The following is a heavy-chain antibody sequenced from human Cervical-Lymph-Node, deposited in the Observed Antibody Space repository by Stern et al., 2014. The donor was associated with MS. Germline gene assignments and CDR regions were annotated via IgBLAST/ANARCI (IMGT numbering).Heavy chain of an antibody. CDR1: GYTFTRYD. J-gene: IGHJ4*02. D-gene: IGHD1-20*01. V-gene: IGHV1-18*01. CDR2: ISVYTGNT. Sequence: VQLVESGAEVKKPGASVKVSCKASGYTFTRYDIAWVRQAPGQGLEWMGWISVYTGNTKYAQKLQGRVTMTRDTSTNTAYMELRSLISDDTAVYYCARWAYNWDFDYWGQGTLVTVSS. CDR3: ARWAYNWDFDY.